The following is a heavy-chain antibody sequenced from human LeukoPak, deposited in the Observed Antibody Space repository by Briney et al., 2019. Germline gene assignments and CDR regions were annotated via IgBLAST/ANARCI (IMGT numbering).Heavy chain of an antibody. Sequence: GGSLRLSCAASGFTFSSYWMHWVRQAPGKGLVWVSRINTDRSSTSYADSVKGRFTISRDNAKNTLYLQMNSLRAEDTAVYYCAREEAYYYYYMDVWGKGTTVTVSS. V-gene: IGHV3-74*01. J-gene: IGHJ6*03. CDR1: GFTFSSYW. CDR2: INTDRSST. CDR3: AREEAYYYYYMDV.